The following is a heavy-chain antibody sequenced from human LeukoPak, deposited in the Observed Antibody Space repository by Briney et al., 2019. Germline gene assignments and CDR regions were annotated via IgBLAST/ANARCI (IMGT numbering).Heavy chain of an antibody. J-gene: IGHJ1*01. Sequence: ASVKVSCKASGYTFTGYYMHWVRQAPGQGLEWMGRINPNSGGTNYAQKFQGRVTMTRDTSISTAYMELSRLRSDDTAVYYCATVPVAIVVVPNPEYFQHWGQGTLVTVSS. CDR3: ATVPVAIVVVPNPEYFQH. CDR1: GYTFTGYY. V-gene: IGHV1-2*06. D-gene: IGHD3-22*01. CDR2: INPNSGGT.